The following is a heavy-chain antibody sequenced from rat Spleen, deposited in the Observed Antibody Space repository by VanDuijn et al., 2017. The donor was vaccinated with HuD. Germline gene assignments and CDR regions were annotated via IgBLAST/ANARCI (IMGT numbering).Heavy chain of an antibody. V-gene: IGHV5-25*01. CDR1: GFTFNKYD. J-gene: IGHJ2*01. CDR2: ISYDGSNT. CDR3: ARRHYGYTDYFDY. Sequence: EVQLVESGGGSVQPGRSLKLSCAASGFTFNKYDMAWVRQAPTKGLEWIASISYDGSNTYYRDSVKGRFTISRDNAKSTLSLQMDSLMSEDTATYYCARRHYGYTDYFDYWGQGVMVTVSS. D-gene: IGHD1-9*01.